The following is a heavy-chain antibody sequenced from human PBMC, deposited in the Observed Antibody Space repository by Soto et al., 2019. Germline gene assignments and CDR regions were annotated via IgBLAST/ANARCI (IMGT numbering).Heavy chain of an antibody. Sequence: SETLSLTCTVSGGSISSYYWSWIRQPPGKGLEWIGYIYYSGSTNYNPSLKSRVTISVDTSKNQFSLKLSSVTAADTAVYYCARYGSGRGTASTYYYYGMDVWGQGTTVTVSS. CDR1: GGSISSYY. V-gene: IGHV4-59*01. CDR2: IYYSGST. J-gene: IGHJ6*02. D-gene: IGHD3-10*01. CDR3: ARYGSGRGTASTYYYYGMDV.